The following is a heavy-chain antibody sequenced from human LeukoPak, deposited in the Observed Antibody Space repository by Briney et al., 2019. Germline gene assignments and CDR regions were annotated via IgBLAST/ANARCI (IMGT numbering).Heavy chain of an antibody. CDR2: IYYSGST. Sequence: SETLSLTCTVSGGSISSSSYHWGWIRQPPGKGLEWIGSIYYSGSTYYNPSLKSRVTISVDTSKNQFSLKLSSVTAADTAVYYCARGAAAGLDYYYYYYMDVWGKGTTVTVSS. D-gene: IGHD6-13*01. CDR3: ARGAAAGLDYYYYYYMDV. V-gene: IGHV4-39*07. J-gene: IGHJ6*03. CDR1: GGSISSSSYH.